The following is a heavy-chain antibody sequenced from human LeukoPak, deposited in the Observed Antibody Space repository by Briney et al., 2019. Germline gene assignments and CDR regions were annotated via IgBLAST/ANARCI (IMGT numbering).Heavy chain of an antibody. D-gene: IGHD2-2*01. CDR2: ISSSSSYI. V-gene: IGHV3-21*01. Sequence: SGGSLRLSCAASGFTFSSYSMNWVRQAPGKGLEWVSSISSSSSYIYYADSVKGRFTISRDNSKNTLYLQMNSLRAEDTVVYYCAKEDIVVVPAAQTYFQHWGQGTLVTVSS. J-gene: IGHJ1*01. CDR1: GFTFSSYS. CDR3: AKEDIVVVPAAQTYFQH.